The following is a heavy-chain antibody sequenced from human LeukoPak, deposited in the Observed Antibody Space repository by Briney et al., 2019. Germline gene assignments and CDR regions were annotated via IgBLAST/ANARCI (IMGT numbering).Heavy chain of an antibody. CDR1: GYSISSGYY. V-gene: IGHV4-38-2*02. J-gene: IGHJ4*02. CDR3: ARGSSWYGNYFDY. CDR2: IYHSGST. Sequence: SETLSLTCTVSGYSISSGYYWGWIRQPPGKGLEWIGSIYHSGSTYYNPSLKSRVTISVDTSKNQFSLKLSSVTAADTAVYYCARGSSWYGNYFDYWGQGTLVTVSS. D-gene: IGHD6-13*01.